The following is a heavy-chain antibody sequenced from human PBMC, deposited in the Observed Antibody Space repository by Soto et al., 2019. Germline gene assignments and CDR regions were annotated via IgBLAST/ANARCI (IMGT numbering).Heavy chain of an antibody. Sequence: QVQLVESGGGVVQPGRSLRLSCAASGFTFSSYAMHWVRQAPGKGLEWVAVISYDGSNKYYADSVEGRFTISRDNSKNTLYLQMNSLRAEDTAVYYCARDRVYSSSWVDSWGQGTLVTGSS. D-gene: IGHD6-13*01. J-gene: IGHJ4*02. V-gene: IGHV3-30-3*01. CDR3: ARDRVYSSSWVDS. CDR2: ISYDGSNK. CDR1: GFTFSSYA.